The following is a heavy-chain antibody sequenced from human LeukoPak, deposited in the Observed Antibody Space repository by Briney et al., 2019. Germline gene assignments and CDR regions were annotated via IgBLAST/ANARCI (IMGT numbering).Heavy chain of an antibody. CDR3: ARDRQQLVRGDYFDY. CDR2: IYTSGST. V-gene: IGHV4-4*07. D-gene: IGHD6-13*01. Sequence: SETLSLTCTVSGGSISSYYWSWIRQPAGKGLEWIGRIYTSGSTNYSPSLKSRVTMSVDTSKNQFSLKLSSVTAADTAVYYCARDRQQLVRGDYFDYWGQGTLVTVSS. CDR1: GGSISSYY. J-gene: IGHJ4*02.